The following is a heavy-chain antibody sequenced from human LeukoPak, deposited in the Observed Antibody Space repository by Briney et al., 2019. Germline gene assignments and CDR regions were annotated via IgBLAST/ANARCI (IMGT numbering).Heavy chain of an antibody. CDR3: ARSHYYDSSGYYLDH. Sequence: SETLSLTCTVSGGSISSYYWSWIRQPAGKGLEWIGRIYTSGSTNYNPSLKSRVTMSVDTSKNQFSLKLSSVTAADTAVYYCARSHYYDSSGYYLDHWGQGTLVTVSS. D-gene: IGHD3-22*01. CDR2: IYTSGST. J-gene: IGHJ4*02. CDR1: GGSISSYY. V-gene: IGHV4-4*07.